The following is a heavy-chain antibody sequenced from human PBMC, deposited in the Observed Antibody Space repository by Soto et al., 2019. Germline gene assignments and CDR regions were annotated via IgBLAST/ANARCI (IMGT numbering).Heavy chain of an antibody. J-gene: IGHJ3*02. D-gene: IGHD3-3*01. CDR1: GGSFSGYY. CDR3: ARGGTVLRFLEWLPYRALGAFDI. Sequence: KPSETLSLTCAVYGGSFSGYYWSWIRQPPGKGLEWIGEINHSGSTNYNPSLKSRVTISVDTSKNQFSLKLSSVTAADTAVYYWARGGTVLRFLEWLPYRALGAFDIWGQGTMVTVTS. V-gene: IGHV4-34*01. CDR2: INHSGST.